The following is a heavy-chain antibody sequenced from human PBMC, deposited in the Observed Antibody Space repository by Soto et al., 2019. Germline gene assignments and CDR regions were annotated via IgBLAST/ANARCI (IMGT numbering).Heavy chain of an antibody. CDR3: AKDLYGDYVYYFDY. CDR2: ISWNSGSI. Sequence: GGSQSLSCAASGFTFDDYAMHWVRQAPGKGLEWVSGISWNSGSIGYADSVKGRFTISRDNAKNSLYLQMNSLRAEDTALYYCAKDLYGDYVYYFDYWGQGTLVTVSS. D-gene: IGHD4-17*01. J-gene: IGHJ4*02. CDR1: GFTFDDYA. V-gene: IGHV3-9*01.